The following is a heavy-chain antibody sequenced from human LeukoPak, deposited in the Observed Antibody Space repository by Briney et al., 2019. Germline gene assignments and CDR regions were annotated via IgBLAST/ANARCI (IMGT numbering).Heavy chain of an antibody. CDR3: ARGSYPMTTVVTPDYFDY. Sequence: GASVKVSCTASGYTFTSYYMHWVRQAPGQGLEWMGIINPSGGSTSYAQKFQGRVTMTRDTSTSTVYMELSSLRSEDTAVYYCARGSYPMTTVVTPDYFDYWGQGTLVTVSS. J-gene: IGHJ4*02. D-gene: IGHD4-23*01. CDR1: GYTFTSYY. CDR2: INPSGGST. V-gene: IGHV1-46*01.